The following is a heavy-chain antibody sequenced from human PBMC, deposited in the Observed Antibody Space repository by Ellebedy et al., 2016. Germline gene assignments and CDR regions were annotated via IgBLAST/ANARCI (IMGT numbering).Heavy chain of an antibody. V-gene: IGHV4-34*01. D-gene: IGHD2-15*01. CDR2: INHSVTT. J-gene: IGHJ4*02. CDR1: GGSFSGFY. CDR3: ARGGGYCSGGSCYRVGTSLDY. Sequence: SETLSLTCAVYGGSFSGFYWSWIRQSPGKGLEWIGEINHSVTTNYNPSLKSRVTISVDTSKNQFSLKLSSVTAADTAVYYCARGGGYCSGGSCYRVGTSLDYWGQGTLVTVSS.